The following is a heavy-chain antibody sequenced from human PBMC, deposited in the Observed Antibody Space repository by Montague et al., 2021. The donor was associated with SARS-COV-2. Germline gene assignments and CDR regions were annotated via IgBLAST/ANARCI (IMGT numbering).Heavy chain of an antibody. D-gene: IGHD3/OR15-3a*01. J-gene: IGHJ6*02. CDR3: AREPGVLDTYYYGMDV. CDR2: INHSGST. Sequence: SETLSLTCVLYGGSFSGDNWSWIRQPPGKGLEWIGQINHSGSTNYNPSLKSRVTMSVDTSKNQFSLDLRSVTAADTAMYYCAREPGVLDTYYYGMDVWGQGTTVTVSS. V-gene: IGHV4-34*01. CDR1: GGSFSGDN.